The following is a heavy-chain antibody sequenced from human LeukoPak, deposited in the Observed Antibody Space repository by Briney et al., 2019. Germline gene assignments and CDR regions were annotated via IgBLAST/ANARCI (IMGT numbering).Heavy chain of an antibody. Sequence: GASVKVSCKVSGYTLTELSMHWVRQAPGKGLEWMGGFDPEDGETIYAQKFQGRVTMTEDTSTDTAYMELSSLRSEDTAVYYCATVSSVAGTGRYYFDYWGQGTLVTVSS. CDR1: GYTLTELS. CDR3: ATVSSVAGTGRYYFDY. J-gene: IGHJ4*02. CDR2: FDPEDGET. D-gene: IGHD6-19*01. V-gene: IGHV1-24*01.